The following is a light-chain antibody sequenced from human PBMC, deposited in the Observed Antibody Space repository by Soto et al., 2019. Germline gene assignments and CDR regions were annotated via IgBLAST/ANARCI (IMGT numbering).Light chain of an antibody. Sequence: DIQMTQSPSSLSTSVGDTVTITCRASQGIGKNLAWYQQKPGKVPKVLIYTASTLHSGVPSRFSGSGSRTDFTLTISSLQAEDVAVYYCQQYYTTPWAFGQGTKVDIK. CDR3: QQYYTTPWA. CDR2: TAS. J-gene: IGKJ1*01. CDR1: QGIGKN. V-gene: IGKV1-27*01.